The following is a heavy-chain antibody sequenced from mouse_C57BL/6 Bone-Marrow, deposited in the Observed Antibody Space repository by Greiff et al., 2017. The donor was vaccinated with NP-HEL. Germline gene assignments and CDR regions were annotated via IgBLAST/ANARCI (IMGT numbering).Heavy chain of an antibody. Sequence: EVHLVESEGGLVQPGSSMKLSCTASGFTFSDYYMAWVRQVPEKGLEWVANINYDGSSTYYLDSLKSRFIISRDNAKNILYLQMSSLKSEDTATDDCARGGGYVYYAMDYWGQGTSVTVSS. V-gene: IGHV5-16*01. J-gene: IGHJ4*01. CDR1: GFTFSDYY. CDR3: ARGGGYVYYAMDY. CDR2: INYDGSST. D-gene: IGHD2-2*01.